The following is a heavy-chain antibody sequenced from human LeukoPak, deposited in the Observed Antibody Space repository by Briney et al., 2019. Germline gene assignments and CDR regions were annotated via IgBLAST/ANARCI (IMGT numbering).Heavy chain of an antibody. CDR3: ARMDTAMVLYYYYYMDV. CDR1: GFTFSSYS. D-gene: IGHD5-18*01. CDR2: ISSSSSTI. J-gene: IGHJ6*03. Sequence: PGGPLRLSCAASGFTFSSYSMNWVRQAPGKGLEGVSNISSSSSTIYYADSVKGRFTISRDNAKNSLYLQMNSLRAEDTAVYYCARMDTAMVLYYYYYMDVWGKGTTVTVSS. V-gene: IGHV3-48*01.